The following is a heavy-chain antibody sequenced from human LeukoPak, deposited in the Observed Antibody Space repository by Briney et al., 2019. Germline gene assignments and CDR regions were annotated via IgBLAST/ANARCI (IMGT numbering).Heavy chain of an antibody. J-gene: IGHJ3*02. V-gene: IGHV4-4*07. CDR3: ARDRGYGDYFDAFDI. CDR1: GGSISSYY. D-gene: IGHD4-17*01. CDR2: IYTSGST. Sequence: SETLSLTCTVSGGSISSYYWNWVRRPAGKGLEWIGQIYTSGSTNYNPSLKSRVTMSVDTSKKQFSLKLTSVTAADTAVYYCARDRGYGDYFDAFDIWGQGTMVTVSS.